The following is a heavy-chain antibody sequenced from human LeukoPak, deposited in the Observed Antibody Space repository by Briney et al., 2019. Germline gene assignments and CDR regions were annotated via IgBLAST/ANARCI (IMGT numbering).Heavy chain of an antibody. J-gene: IGHJ4*02. V-gene: IGHV4-59*01. CDR2: IHYRGST. D-gene: IGHD6-13*01. CDR3: AREVVAAAGTVDY. Sequence: SETLSLTCTVSGDSISSYYWSWIRQPPGKGPEWIGYIHYRGSTNYNPSLKSRVTISVDTSKNQFSLILSSVTTADTAVYYCAREVVAAAGTVDYWGQGTLVTVSS. CDR1: GDSISSYY.